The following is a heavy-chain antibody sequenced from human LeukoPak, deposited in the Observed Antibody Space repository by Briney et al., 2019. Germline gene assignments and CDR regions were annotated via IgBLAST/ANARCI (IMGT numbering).Heavy chain of an antibody. CDR2: TSGST. Sequence: TSGSTNYNPSLKSRVTMSVDTSKNQFSLKLSSVTAADTAVYYCARDNRAAAAMDTYYFDYWGQGTLVTVPS. D-gene: IGHD2-2*01. V-gene: IGHV4-4*07. CDR3: ARDNRAAAAMDTYYFDY. J-gene: IGHJ4*02.